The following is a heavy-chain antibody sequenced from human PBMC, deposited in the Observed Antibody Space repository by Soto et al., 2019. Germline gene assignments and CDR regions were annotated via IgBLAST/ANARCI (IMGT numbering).Heavy chain of an antibody. CDR1: GFTFSSYS. CDR3: ARESGVAGTNWFDP. D-gene: IGHD6-19*01. J-gene: IGHJ5*02. V-gene: IGHV3-21*01. CDR2: ISSSSSYI. Sequence: EEQLVESGGGLVKPGGSLRLSCAASGFTFSSYSMNWVRQAPGKGLEWVSSISSSSSYIYYADSVKGRFTISRDNAKNSLYLQMNSLRAEDTAVYYCARESGVAGTNWFDPWGQGTLVTVSS.